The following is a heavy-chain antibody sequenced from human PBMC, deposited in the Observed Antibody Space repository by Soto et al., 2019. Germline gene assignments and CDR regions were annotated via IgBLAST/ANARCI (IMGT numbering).Heavy chain of an antibody. Sequence: ASVNFSCKASGYSFTTYAMHWVRQAPGQRLEWMAWINGGNGNTKYSQKFQDRVTITRDTSASIAYMELSSLRSEDTAVYYCARGKGMEENYYYHGMDVWGQGTTVTVSS. D-gene: IGHD1-1*01. V-gene: IGHV1-3*01. CDR3: ARGKGMEENYYYHGMDV. CDR1: GYSFTTYA. CDR2: INGGNGNT. J-gene: IGHJ6*02.